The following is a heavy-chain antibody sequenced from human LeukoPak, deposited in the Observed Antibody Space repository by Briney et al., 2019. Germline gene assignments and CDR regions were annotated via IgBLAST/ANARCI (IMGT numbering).Heavy chain of an antibody. V-gene: IGHV3-23*01. J-gene: IGHJ6*02. D-gene: IGHD6-19*01. CDR1: GFTFSSYA. CDR2: ISCSGGST. CDR3: ARDEGSSRMQWLAYKGNYYYYGMDV. Sequence: GGSLRLSCAASGFTFSSYAMSWVRQAPGKGLECVSAISCSGGSTYYADSVKGRFTISRDNSKNSLYLQMNSLRDEDTAVYYCARDEGSSRMQWLAYKGNYYYYGMDVWGQGTTVTVSS.